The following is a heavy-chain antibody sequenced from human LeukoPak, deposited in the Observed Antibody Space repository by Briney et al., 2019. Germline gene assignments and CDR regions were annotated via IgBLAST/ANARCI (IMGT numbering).Heavy chain of an antibody. CDR1: GYTFASYG. Sequence: GASVKLSCKASGYTFASYGISWVRQAPGQGLEWMGWISAYNGNTNYAQKLQGRVTMTTDTSTSTAYMELRSLRSDDTAVYYCARDPPDYYDSSGYFSPFDYWGQGTLVSVSS. J-gene: IGHJ4*02. D-gene: IGHD3-22*01. V-gene: IGHV1-18*01. CDR3: ARDPPDYYDSSGYFSPFDY. CDR2: ISAYNGNT.